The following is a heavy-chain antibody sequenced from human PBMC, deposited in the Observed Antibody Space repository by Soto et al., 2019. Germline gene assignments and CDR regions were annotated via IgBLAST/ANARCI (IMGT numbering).Heavy chain of an antibody. J-gene: IGHJ5*02. D-gene: IGHD2-15*01. CDR2: ISGSGGST. CDR1: GFTFSSYA. V-gene: IGHV3-23*01. Sequence: EVQLLESGGGLVQPGGSLRLSCAASGFTFSSYAMSWVRQAPGKGLEWVSAISGSGGSTYYADSVKGRFTISRDNSKNTLYLQMNSLRAEDTAVYYCAKKRGEAVVAATLVRRSWFDPWGQGTLVTVSS. CDR3: AKKRGEAVVAATLVRRSWFDP.